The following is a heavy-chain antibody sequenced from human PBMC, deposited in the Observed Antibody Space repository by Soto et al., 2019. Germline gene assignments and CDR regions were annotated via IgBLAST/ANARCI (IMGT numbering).Heavy chain of an antibody. CDR2: INSDGVNT. Sequence: EVQLAESGGGLVQPGGSLRLSCAASGFSFSSYWMHWVRQAPGKGLVWVARINSDGVNTKYVDSVKGRFTISRDNAKNTVDLRMNSLRPEDTAVYYCARADNWNQDVQLAHWGQGALVTVSS. J-gene: IGHJ4*02. CDR1: GFSFSSYW. CDR3: ARADNWNQDVQLAH. V-gene: IGHV3-74*01. D-gene: IGHD1-20*01.